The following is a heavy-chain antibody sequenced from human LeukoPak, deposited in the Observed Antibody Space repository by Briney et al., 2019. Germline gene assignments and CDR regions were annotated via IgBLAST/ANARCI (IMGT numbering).Heavy chain of an antibody. D-gene: IGHD3-3*01. CDR2: ISGSGGST. CDR1: GFTFTNYA. Sequence: PGGSLRLSCAASGFTFTNYAMTWVRQAPGKGLEWVSTISGSGGSTYNADSVKGRFTISRDNSKNTLYLQMNSLRAEDTAVYYCAKDRARGYYDFWSGSCFDYWGQGTLVTVSS. CDR3: AKDRARGYYDFWSGSCFDY. J-gene: IGHJ4*02. V-gene: IGHV3-23*01.